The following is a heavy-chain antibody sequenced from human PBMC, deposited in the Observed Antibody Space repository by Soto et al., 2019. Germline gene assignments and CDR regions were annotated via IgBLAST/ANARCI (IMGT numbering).Heavy chain of an antibody. CDR2: IYTSGST. CDR1: GGSISRYN. V-gene: IGHV4-4*07. CDR3: ARYCGLPLRFDP. D-gene: IGHD5-18*01. J-gene: IGHJ5*02. Sequence: QVQLQESGPGLVKPSATLSLTCTVSGGSISRYNWSWIRQPAGKGLEWIGRIYTSGSTNNNPSLKSRVTMSVDTSKNRFSLKLRSVTAADTAVYYCARYCGLPLRFDPWGQATLVTVSS.